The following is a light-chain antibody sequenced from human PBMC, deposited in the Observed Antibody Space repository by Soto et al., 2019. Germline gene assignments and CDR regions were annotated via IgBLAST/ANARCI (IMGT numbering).Light chain of an antibody. CDR3: SSYTTSSTPHVV. CDR1: SSDVGGYTY. V-gene: IGLV2-14*01. Sequence: QSALPQPASVSGSPGQSITISCTGTSSDVGGYTYVSWYQQHPRKAPKLMIYDVSNRPSGVSNRFSGSKSGNTASLTISGLQAEYDADYYCSSYTTSSTPHVVFGGGTKVTVL. J-gene: IGLJ2*01. CDR2: DVS.